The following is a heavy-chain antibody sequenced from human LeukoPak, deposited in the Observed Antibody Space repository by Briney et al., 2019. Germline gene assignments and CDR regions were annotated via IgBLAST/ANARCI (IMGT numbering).Heavy chain of an antibody. V-gene: IGHV4-59*11. Sequence: SETLSLTCTVSGGSISSHYWSWIRQPPGKGLEWIGYIYYSGRTNYNPALKSRATISVAPSKTQFSLRLSSVPAADTAVYYSASTRCSSTSSPLLWVPNWFDPWGQGALVTVSS. D-gene: IGHD2-2*01. CDR3: ASTRCSSTSSPLLWVPNWFDP. CDR1: GGSISSHY. CDR2: IYYSGRT. J-gene: IGHJ5*02.